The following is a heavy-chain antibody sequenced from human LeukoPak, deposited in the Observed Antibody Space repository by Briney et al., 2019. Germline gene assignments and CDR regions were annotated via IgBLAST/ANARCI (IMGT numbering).Heavy chain of an antibody. CDR3: ARWTHPIGNY. V-gene: IGHV3-23*01. D-gene: IGHD1-26*01. Sequence: PGGSLRLSCAASGFTFSSSAMSWVRQAPGKGLEWVSSISGSADSTYYADSVKGRFTISRDNSKNTLYLQMNSLRAEDTAVYYCARWTHPIGNYWGQGTLVTVSS. J-gene: IGHJ4*02. CDR2: ISGSADST. CDR1: GFTFSSSA.